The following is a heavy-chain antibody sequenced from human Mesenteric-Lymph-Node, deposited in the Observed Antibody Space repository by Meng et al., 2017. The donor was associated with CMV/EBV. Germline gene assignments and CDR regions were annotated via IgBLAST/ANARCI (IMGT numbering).Heavy chain of an antibody. CDR1: GGSFSGYY. J-gene: IGHJ6*02. V-gene: IGHV4-34*01. Sequence: SETLSLTCAVYGGSFSGYYWSWIRQPPGKGLEWIGEINHSGSTNYNPSLKSRVTISVDTSKNQFSLKLSSVTAADTAVYYCARSGCSTTSCPTYYYYYGMDVWGQGTTVTVSS. D-gene: IGHD2-2*01. CDR2: INHSGST. CDR3: ARSGCSTTSCPTYYYYYGMDV.